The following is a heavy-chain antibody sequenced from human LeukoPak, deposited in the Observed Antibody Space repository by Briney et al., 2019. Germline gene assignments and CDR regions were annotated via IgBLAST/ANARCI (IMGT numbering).Heavy chain of an antibody. CDR3: ARDRVYLGREDAFDI. J-gene: IGHJ3*02. D-gene: IGHD7-27*01. CDR2: IYSIGST. Sequence: GGPLRLSCAASGFSVSSSFMSWVRQAPGKGLEWVSVIYSIGSTFYADSVKGRFTISRDNSKNTLYLHMNSLRTEDTAVYYCARDRVYLGREDAFDIWGQGTMVTVSS. V-gene: IGHV3-53*01. CDR1: GFSVSSSF.